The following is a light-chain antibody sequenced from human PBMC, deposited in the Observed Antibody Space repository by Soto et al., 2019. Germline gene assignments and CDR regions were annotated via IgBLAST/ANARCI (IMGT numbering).Light chain of an antibody. Sequence: EIVMTQSPGTLSLSPGEGATLSCRASQSVGNNYLAWYQQKPGQAPRFLMYDASTRATGIPDRFSGSGSGTDFTLTISRLESEDFAVYYCQQYGRTPLTFGGGTKVGIK. J-gene: IGKJ4*01. V-gene: IGKV3-20*01. CDR1: QSVGNNY. CDR2: DAS. CDR3: QQYGRTPLT.